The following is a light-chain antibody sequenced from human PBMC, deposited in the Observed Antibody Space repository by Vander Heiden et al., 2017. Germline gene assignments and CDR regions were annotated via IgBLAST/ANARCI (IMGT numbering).Light chain of an antibody. CDR2: DVN. V-gene: IGLV2-14*03. J-gene: IGLJ2*01. Sequence: QSALTQPASVSASPAQSITISCTGTSSDVGGYNYVSWYQQHPGKAPKLMIYDVNNRPSGVSNRFSGSKSGNTASLTISGLQAEDEADYYCSSYTSSSTLVFGGGTKLTVL. CDR1: SSDVGGYNY. CDR3: SSYTSSSTLV.